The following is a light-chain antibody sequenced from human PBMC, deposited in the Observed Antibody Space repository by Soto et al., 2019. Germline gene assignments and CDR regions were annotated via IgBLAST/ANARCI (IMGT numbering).Light chain of an antibody. CDR1: QSISSW. J-gene: IGKJ4*01. CDR3: QQYNSYSRALT. V-gene: IGKV1-5*03. Sequence: DIQMTQSPSTLSASVGDRVTITCRASQSISSWLAWYQQKPGKAPKLLIYKASSLESGVPSRFSGSGSETEFTVTISSLQPDDFSTYYCQQYNSYSRALTFGGGTKVEIK. CDR2: KAS.